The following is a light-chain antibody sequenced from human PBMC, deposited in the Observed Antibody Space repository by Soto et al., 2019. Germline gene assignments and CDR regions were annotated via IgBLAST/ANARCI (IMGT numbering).Light chain of an antibody. CDR2: GAS. V-gene: IGKV3-15*01. J-gene: IGKJ4*01. CDR1: QSVSSN. Sequence: EIVMTQSPATLSVSPGERATLSCRASQSVSSNLAWYQQKPGQAPRLLIYGASTRATGITARFSGSGSGTEFTLTISSLQPEDFAVYYCQQYNSWPLTFGGGTKVEIK. CDR3: QQYNSWPLT.